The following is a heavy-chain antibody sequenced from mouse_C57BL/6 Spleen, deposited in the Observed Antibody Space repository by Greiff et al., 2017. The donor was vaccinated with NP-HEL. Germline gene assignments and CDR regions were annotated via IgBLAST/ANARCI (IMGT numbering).Heavy chain of an antibody. CDR3: ARDSSGYFDD. D-gene: IGHD3-2*02. J-gene: IGHJ2*01. CDR2: ISNGGGST. CDR1: GFTFSDYY. V-gene: IGHV5-12*01. Sequence: EVQVVESGGGLVQPGGSLKLSCAASGFTFSDYYMYWVRQTPEKRLEWVAYISNGGGSTYYPDTVKGRFTLSRDNAKNTLYLKMSRLKSEDTAMYYCARDSSGYFDDWGKGTTLTVSS.